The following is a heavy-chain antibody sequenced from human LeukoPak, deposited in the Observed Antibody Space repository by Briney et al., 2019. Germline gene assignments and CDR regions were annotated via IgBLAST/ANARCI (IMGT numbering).Heavy chain of an antibody. CDR2: IWYDGSNK. Sequence: PGGSLRLSCAASGFTFSSYGMHWVRQAPGKGLEWVAVIWYDGSNKYYADSVKGRFTISRDNSKNTLYLQMNSLRAEDTAVYYCARDVERYSWAAFDIWGQGTMVTVSS. CDR3: ARDVERYSWAAFDI. D-gene: IGHD3-9*01. CDR1: GFTFSSYG. J-gene: IGHJ3*02. V-gene: IGHV3-33*01.